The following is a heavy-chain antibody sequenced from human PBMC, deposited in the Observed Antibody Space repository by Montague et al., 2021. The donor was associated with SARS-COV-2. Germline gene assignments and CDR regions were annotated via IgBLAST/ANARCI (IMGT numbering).Heavy chain of an antibody. V-gene: IGHV4-39*07. D-gene: IGHD3-22*01. Sequence: SETLSLTCTVSGGSISSSSYYWGWIRQPPGKGLEWTGRIYYTGSTYYNPSLKSRVTISVDTSKNQFSLKLSSVTAADTAVYYCARDTRIAMLVAVSRYGLDVGGQGTTVTVSS. J-gene: IGHJ6*02. CDR2: IYYTGST. CDR1: GGSISSSSYY. CDR3: ARDTRIAMLVAVSRYGLDV.